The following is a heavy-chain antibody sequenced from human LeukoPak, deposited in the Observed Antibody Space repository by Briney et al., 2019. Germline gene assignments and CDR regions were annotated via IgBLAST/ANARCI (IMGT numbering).Heavy chain of an antibody. CDR3: ARDGGYCSSTNCYLGV. D-gene: IGHD2-2*01. Sequence: GGSLRLSCEASGFTFSSYSMNWVRKAPGKGLEWVSYISSSSSTIYYADSVKGRFTISRDNAKNSLYLQMNSLRAEDTAVYYCARDGGYCSSTNCYLGVWGRGTMVTVSS. CDR1: GFTFSSYS. J-gene: IGHJ3*01. CDR2: ISSSSSTI. V-gene: IGHV3-48*01.